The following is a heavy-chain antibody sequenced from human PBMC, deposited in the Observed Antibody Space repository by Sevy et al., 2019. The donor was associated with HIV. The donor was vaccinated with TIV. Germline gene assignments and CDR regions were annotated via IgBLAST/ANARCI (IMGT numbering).Heavy chain of an antibody. Sequence: ASVKISCKASGDTFGTYGLSWVRQAPGQGLEWMGGIIPIFGTPNYAQKFQGRVTITADESASTAYMELSSLRSEDTALYYCAREGGVATTGDHDAFDIWGHGTLVTVSS. CDR3: AREGGVATTGDHDAFDI. V-gene: IGHV1-69*13. D-gene: IGHD7-27*01. CDR2: IIPIFGTP. J-gene: IGHJ3*02. CDR1: GDTFGTYG.